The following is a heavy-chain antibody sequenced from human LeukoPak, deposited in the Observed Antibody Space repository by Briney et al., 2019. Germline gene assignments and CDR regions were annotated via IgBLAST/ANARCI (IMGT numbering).Heavy chain of an antibody. CDR2: ISSSSSYI. V-gene: IGHV3-21*01. J-gene: IGHJ6*03. CDR1: GFTFSSYS. CDR3: ARDVDYDSSGYYYQGHYYYYYYMDV. D-gene: IGHD3-22*01. Sequence: AGGSLRLSCAASGFTFSSYSMNWVRQAPGKGLEWVSSISSSSSYIYYADSVKGRFTISRDNAKNSLYLQMNSLRAEDTAVYYCARDVDYDSSGYYYQGHYYYYYYMDVWGKGTTVTVSS.